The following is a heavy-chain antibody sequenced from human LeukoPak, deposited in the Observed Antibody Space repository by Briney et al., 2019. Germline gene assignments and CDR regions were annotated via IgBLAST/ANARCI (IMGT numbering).Heavy chain of an antibody. CDR3: ARNVESRTFANLYYYYMDV. D-gene: IGHD1-1*01. CDR2: INHSGST. J-gene: IGHJ6*03. Sequence: SETLSLTCTVSGVSISSSNSYWSWIRQPPGKGLEWIGEINHSGSTNYNPSLKSRVTIPVDTSKNQFSLKLSSVTAADTAVYYCARNVESRTFANLYYYYMDVWGEGTTVTVSS. CDR1: GVSISSSNSY. V-gene: IGHV4-39*07.